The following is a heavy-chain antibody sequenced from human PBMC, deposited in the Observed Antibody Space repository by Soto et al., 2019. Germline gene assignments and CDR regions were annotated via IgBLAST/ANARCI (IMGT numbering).Heavy chain of an antibody. CDR2: LTSSGGT. V-gene: IGHV3-23*01. J-gene: IGHJ4*02. D-gene: IGHD1-1*01. Sequence: EVQLLESGGSLVQPGGSLRLSCAASGFTFSRHSMSWVRQAPGKGLEWVSTLTSSGGTYYADSVKGRFTISGDSSKSTLYLQMNSLRAEDTAVYYCAKLTTDWGQGTLVTVSS. CDR1: GFTFSRHS. CDR3: AKLTTD.